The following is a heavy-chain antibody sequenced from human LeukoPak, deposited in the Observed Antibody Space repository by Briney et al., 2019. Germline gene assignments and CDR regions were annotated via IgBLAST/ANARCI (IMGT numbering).Heavy chain of an antibody. CDR1: GGSFSGYY. CDR2: INHSGST. J-gene: IGHJ4*02. D-gene: IGHD3-22*01. V-gene: IGHV4-34*01. CDR3: ARDRGTPDYYDTSGYDY. Sequence: SETLSLTCAVYGGSFSGYYWSWIRQPPGKGLEWIGEINHSGSTNYNPSLKSRVTISVDKSKNQFSLKLSSVTAADTAVYYCARDRGTPDYYDTSGYDYWGQGTLVTVSS.